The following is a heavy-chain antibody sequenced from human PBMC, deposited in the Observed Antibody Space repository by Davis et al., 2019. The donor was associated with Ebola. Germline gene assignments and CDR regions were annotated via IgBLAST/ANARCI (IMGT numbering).Heavy chain of an antibody. D-gene: IGHD3-10*01. CDR1: GLTFSNSD. Sequence: GGSLRLSCTGSGLTFSNSDMSWVRQAPGKGLEWVSAISGSGDSTNYADSVKGRFTISRDNSKTTVFLQMNSLRADDTAVYFCATSPGYDNWGQGTLVTVSS. J-gene: IGHJ4*02. CDR3: ATSPGYDN. CDR2: ISGSGDST. V-gene: IGHV3-23*01.